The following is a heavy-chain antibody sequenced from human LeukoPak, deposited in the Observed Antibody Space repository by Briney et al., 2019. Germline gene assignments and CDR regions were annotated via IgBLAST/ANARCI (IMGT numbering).Heavy chain of an antibody. CDR2: IYHSGST. Sequence: TLSLTCTVTGGSISSGGYSWSWIRQPPGKGLEWIGYIYHSGSTYYNPSLKSRVTISVDRSKNQFSLKLSSVTAADTAVYYCARVVCSSTSCYFDYWGQGTLVTVSS. CDR3: ARVVCSSTSCYFDY. D-gene: IGHD2-2*01. J-gene: IGHJ4*02. V-gene: IGHV4-30-2*01. CDR1: GGSISSGGYS.